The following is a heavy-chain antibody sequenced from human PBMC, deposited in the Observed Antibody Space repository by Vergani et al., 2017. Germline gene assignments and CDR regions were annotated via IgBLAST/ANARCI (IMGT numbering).Heavy chain of an antibody. D-gene: IGHD3-16*01. CDR1: GFTFSSYA. Sequence: QVQLVESGGGVVQHGRSLRLSCAASGFTFSSYAMHWVRQAPGKGGEWVAVISYDGSNKYYADAVKGRFTISRDNSKNTLYLQMNSLRAEDTAVYYCARDRSGGSVFGFDPWGQGTLVTVSS. CDR2: ISYDGSNK. V-gene: IGHV3-30-3*01. CDR3: ARDRSGGSVFGFDP. J-gene: IGHJ5*02.